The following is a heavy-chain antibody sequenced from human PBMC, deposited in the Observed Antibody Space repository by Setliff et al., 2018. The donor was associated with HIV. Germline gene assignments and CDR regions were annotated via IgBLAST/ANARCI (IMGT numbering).Heavy chain of an antibody. V-gene: IGHV4-39*07. CDR1: GGSITGHY. D-gene: IGHD3-3*01. CDR3: ARESRNDFWSGYYRTFDI. CDR2: IYYSGST. Sequence: LSLTCTVSGGSITGHYWGWIRQPPGKGLEWIGSIYYSGSTYYNPSLKSRVTISVDTSKNQFSLKLSSVTAADTAMYFCARESRNDFWSGYYRTFDIWGQGTMVTVSS. J-gene: IGHJ3*02.